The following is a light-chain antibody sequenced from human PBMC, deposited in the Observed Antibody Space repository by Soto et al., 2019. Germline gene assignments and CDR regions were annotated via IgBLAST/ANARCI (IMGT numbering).Light chain of an antibody. V-gene: IGKV1-33*01. CDR1: QTISSW. CDR3: QQYDNLPLT. CDR2: DAS. Sequence: DIQMTQSPSTLSGSVGDRVTITCRASQTISSWLAWYQQKPGKAPKLLIYDASNLETGVPSRFSGSGSGTDFTFTISSLQPEDIATYYCQQYDNLPLTLGGGTKVDIK. J-gene: IGKJ4*01.